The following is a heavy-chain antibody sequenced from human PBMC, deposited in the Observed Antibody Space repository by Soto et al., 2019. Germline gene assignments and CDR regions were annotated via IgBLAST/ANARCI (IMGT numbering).Heavy chain of an antibody. CDR3: ARGRQAVGLEF. J-gene: IGHJ4*02. Sequence: SETLSLTCTVSGDSISSDYWSWIRQPAGKGLEWIGRVYIGGETNYNPSLKSRLTMSLETSKRQFSLKLSSVTAADTAVYHCARGRQAVGLEFWGLGTLVTVSS. CDR2: VYIGGET. V-gene: IGHV4-4*07. CDR1: GDSISSDY. D-gene: IGHD1-26*01.